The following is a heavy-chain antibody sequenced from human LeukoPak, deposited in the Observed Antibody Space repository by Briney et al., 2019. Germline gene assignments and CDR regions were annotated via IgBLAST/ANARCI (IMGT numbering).Heavy chain of an antibody. CDR2: ISSSSSYT. Sequence: GGSLRLSCAASGFTFSDYYMSWIRQAPGEGLEWVSYISSSSSYTNYADSVKGRFTISRDNAKNSLYLQMNTLRAKDTAVYYCASNTVTTYFDYWGQGTLVTVSS. CDR3: ASNTVTTYFDY. CDR1: GFTFSDYY. J-gene: IGHJ4*02. V-gene: IGHV3-11*06. D-gene: IGHD4-17*01.